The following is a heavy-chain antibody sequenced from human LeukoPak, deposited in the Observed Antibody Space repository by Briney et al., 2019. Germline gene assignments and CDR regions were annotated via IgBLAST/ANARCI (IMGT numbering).Heavy chain of an antibody. Sequence: GGSLRLSCAASGFTLSDYYVDWVRQAPGKGLEWVGRTRNKANSYTTEYAASVKGRFTISRDDSKNSLYLQMNSLKADDTAVYYCTRGGPFNLDYVDYWGQGSLITVSS. CDR2: TRNKANSYTT. J-gene: IGHJ4*02. CDR1: GFTLSDYY. D-gene: IGHD1-20*01. CDR3: TRGGPFNLDYVDY. V-gene: IGHV3-72*01.